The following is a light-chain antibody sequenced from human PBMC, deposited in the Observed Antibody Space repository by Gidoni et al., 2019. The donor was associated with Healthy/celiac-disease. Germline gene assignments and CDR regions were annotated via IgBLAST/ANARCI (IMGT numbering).Light chain of an antibody. Sequence: IVLTQSPGTLSLSPGESATLSCRASQSVSSSYFAWYQQKPGQAPRLLIYGASSRATGIPDRFRGSGSGTDFTLTISRLEPEDFAVYYCQQYGSSPLTFGGGTKVEIK. V-gene: IGKV3-20*01. CDR3: QQYGSSPLT. J-gene: IGKJ4*01. CDR2: GAS. CDR1: QSVSSSY.